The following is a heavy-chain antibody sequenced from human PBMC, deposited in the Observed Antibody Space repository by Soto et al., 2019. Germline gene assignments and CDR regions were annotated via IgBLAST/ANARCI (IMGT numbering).Heavy chain of an antibody. V-gene: IGHV3-30-3*01. CDR1: GFTFSSYA. D-gene: IGHD5-12*01. CDR2: ISYDGSSK. CDR3: ASGILDIVATVDY. J-gene: IGHJ4*02. Sequence: GGSLRLSCAASGFTFSSYAMHWVRQAPGKGLEWVAVISYDGSSKYYADSVKGRFTISRDNSKNTLYLQMNSLRAEDTAVYYCASGILDIVATVDYWGQGTLVTVSS.